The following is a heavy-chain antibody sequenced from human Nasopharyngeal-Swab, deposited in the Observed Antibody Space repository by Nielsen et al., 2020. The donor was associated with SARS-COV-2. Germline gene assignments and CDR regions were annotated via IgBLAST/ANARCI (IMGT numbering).Heavy chain of an antibody. CDR3: AREKTHYDSSGYYYLWFDP. Sequence: WIRQHPGKGLEWIGYIYYSGSTNYNPSFKSRVTISVDTSKNQFSLKLSSVTAADTAVYYCAREKTHYDSSGYYYLWFDPWGQGTLVTVSS. J-gene: IGHJ5*02. D-gene: IGHD3-22*01. CDR2: IYYSGST. V-gene: IGHV4-59*01.